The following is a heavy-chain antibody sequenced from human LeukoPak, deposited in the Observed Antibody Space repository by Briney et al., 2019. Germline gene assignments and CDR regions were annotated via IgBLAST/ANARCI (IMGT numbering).Heavy chain of an antibody. CDR3: ARGGVSSAYTWFAP. CDR1: GFTFSNYW. V-gene: IGHV3-74*01. D-gene: IGHD3-16*01. Sequence: GGSLRLSCAASGFTFSNYWMHWVRQGPGKGLVWVSRIRSDGTSTSYADSVKGRFTISRDNAKNTLYLQMSSLRAEDTAVYYCARGGVSSAYTWFAPWGQGTLVTVSS. J-gene: IGHJ5*02. CDR2: IRSDGTST.